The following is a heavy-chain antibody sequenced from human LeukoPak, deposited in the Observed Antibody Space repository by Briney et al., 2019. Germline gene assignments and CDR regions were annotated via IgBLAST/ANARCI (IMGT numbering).Heavy chain of an antibody. V-gene: IGHV3-7*01. D-gene: IGHD3-3*01. CDR1: GFIFSDHW. CDR2: IKENGGEK. J-gene: IGHJ4*02. CDR3: VRGAKQYRKFDYWSRGLFDY. Sequence: PGGSLRLSCAASGFIFSDHWMSWVRQAPGKGLEWVANIKENGGEKNYVVPVKGRFTSSRDNGKGSLGLQMDSLRGEDTAVYCCVRGAKQYRKFDYWSRGLFDYWGQGTLVTVCS.